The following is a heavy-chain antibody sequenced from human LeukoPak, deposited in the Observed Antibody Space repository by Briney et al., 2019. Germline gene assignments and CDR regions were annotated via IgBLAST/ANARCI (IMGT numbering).Heavy chain of an antibody. V-gene: IGHV4-38-2*02. CDR3: ARAKGGHSSGYIDY. J-gene: IGHJ4*02. Sequence: PSETLSLTCTVSDYSISSGYYWGWIRQPPGKGLEWIGSIYYSGSTYYNPSLKTRVTISVDTSKSQFSLKLSSVTAADTAVYYCARAKGGHSSGYIDYWGQGTLVTVSS. CDR1: DYSISSGYY. D-gene: IGHD3-22*01. CDR2: IYYSGST.